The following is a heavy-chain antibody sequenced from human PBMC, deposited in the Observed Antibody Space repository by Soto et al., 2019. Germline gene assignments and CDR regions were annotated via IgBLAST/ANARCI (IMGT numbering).Heavy chain of an antibody. D-gene: IGHD1-26*01. J-gene: IGHJ4*02. CDR1: GYSISSSNW. Sequence: QVQLQESGPGLVKPSYTLSLTCAVSGYSISSSNWWGWIRQPPGKGLEWIGYIYYSGTTYSNPCLKSLVTMSVDTSKNQFSLKLTAVTAVDTAVDYCARRETQGPIDYWGQGTLVTVSS. CDR2: IYYSGTT. CDR3: ARRETQGPIDY. V-gene: IGHV4-28*01.